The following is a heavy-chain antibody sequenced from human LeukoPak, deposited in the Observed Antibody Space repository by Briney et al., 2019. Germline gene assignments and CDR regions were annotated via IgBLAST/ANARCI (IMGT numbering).Heavy chain of an antibody. CDR2: IYYSGST. J-gene: IGHJ4*02. Sequence: SGTLSLSCTVSGGSISSYYWSWIRQPPGKGLEWIWYIYYSGSTNYNPALKSRVTISVDTSKNQCSLKLRSVTAADTAVYYCARVASGYFDYWGQGTLVTVSS. CDR1: GGSISSYY. V-gene: IGHV4-59*08. CDR3: ARVASGYFDY. D-gene: IGHD7-27*01.